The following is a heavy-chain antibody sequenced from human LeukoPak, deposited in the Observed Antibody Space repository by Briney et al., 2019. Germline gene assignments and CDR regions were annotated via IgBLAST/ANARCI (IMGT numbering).Heavy chain of an antibody. J-gene: IGHJ4*02. Sequence: GGTLRLSCAASGFTFSSHGMNWVRQAPGKGLEWVSGISPSGGITYYTDSVKGRFTISRDNAKNSLYLQMNSLRAEDTAVYYCARDRPLAPATTTFDYWGQGTLVTVSS. D-gene: IGHD1-14*01. V-gene: IGHV3-21*01. CDR3: ARDRPLAPATTTFDY. CDR2: ISPSGGIT. CDR1: GFTFSSHG.